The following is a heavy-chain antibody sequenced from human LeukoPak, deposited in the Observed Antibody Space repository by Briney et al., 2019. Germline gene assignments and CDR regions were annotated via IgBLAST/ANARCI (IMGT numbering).Heavy chain of an antibody. D-gene: IGHD2-21*01. J-gene: IGHJ4*02. CDR1: GYSISSGYY. CDR2: IHHSGST. Sequence: SETLSLTCTVSGYSISSGYYWGWIRQPPGKGLEWTGSIHHSGSTYYNPSLKSRVTISVDTSKNRFSLKLSSVTAADTAVYYCARVRGNPLYYFDYWGQGTLVTVSS. CDR3: ARVRGNPLYYFDY. V-gene: IGHV4-38-2*02.